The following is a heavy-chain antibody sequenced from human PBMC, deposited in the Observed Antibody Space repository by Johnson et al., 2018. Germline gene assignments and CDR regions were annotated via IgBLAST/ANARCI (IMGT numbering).Heavy chain of an antibody. CDR2: INSDGSST. Sequence: VQLQESGGGLVQPGGSLRLSCAASGFTFSSYWMHWVRQAPGKGLVWVSRINSDGSSTSYSDSVKGRFTISRDNSKNTLYLKMNSLRAEDTAVYYCARGLGAGEGFDYWGQGTLVTVSS. J-gene: IGHJ4*02. D-gene: IGHD3-16*01. V-gene: IGHV3-74*01. CDR3: ARGLGAGEGFDY. CDR1: GFTFSSYW.